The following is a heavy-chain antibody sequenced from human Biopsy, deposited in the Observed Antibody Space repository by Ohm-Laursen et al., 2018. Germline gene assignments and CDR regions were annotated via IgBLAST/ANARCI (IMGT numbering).Heavy chain of an antibody. J-gene: IGHJ5*02. CDR2: IYNTETT. Sequence: SETLSLTCPVSGGSISSSTTYYWAWLRQPPGKGLEWIGSIYNTETTFYNPSLKRRLTISVDTSTNQFSRKVSSVTAADTALYFCARHPTGFWFDPWGHGTLVTVSS. CDR3: ARHPTGFWFDP. V-gene: IGHV4-39*01. CDR1: GGSISSSTTYY.